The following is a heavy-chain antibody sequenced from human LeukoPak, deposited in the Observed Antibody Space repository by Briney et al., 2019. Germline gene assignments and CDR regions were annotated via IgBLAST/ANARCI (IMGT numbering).Heavy chain of an antibody. CDR3: AKDQYSYGPHYFDY. V-gene: IGHV3-30*18. J-gene: IGHJ4*02. CDR1: GFTFSSYG. Sequence: PGGSLRLSCAASGFTFSSYGMHWVRQAPGKGLEWVAVISYDGSNKYYADSVKGRFTISRDNSKNTLYLQMNSLRDEDTAVYYCAKDQYSYGPHYFDYWGQGTLVTVSS. CDR2: ISYDGSNK. D-gene: IGHD5-18*01.